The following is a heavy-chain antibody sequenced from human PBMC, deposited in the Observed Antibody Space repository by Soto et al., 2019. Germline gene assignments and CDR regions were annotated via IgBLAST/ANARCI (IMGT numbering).Heavy chain of an antibody. D-gene: IGHD3-22*01. J-gene: IGHJ4*02. V-gene: IGHV3-23*01. CDR2: ISGSGDST. CDR3: AKTKYYDGSGYYYPEFDY. CDR1: GFTFSSYA. Sequence: GGSLRLSCAASGFTFSSYAMTWVRQAPGKGLEWVSGISGSGDSTYYADSVKGRFTISRDKTKNTQYLQMNSLRAEDTAVYYCAKTKYYDGSGYYYPEFDYWGQGTLVTVSS.